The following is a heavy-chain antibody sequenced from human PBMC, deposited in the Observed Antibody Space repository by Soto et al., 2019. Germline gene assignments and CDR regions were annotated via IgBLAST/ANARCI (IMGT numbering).Heavy chain of an antibody. D-gene: IGHD5-12*01. CDR2: TYFRSKWYN. CDR1: GDSVSSNTAS. CDR3: AKGDNLGPKTGYAFDP. Sequence: PSQTLSLTCAISGDSVSSNTASWNWIRQSPSRGLGWLGRTYFRSKWYNDYAVSAKSRIIINPDTSNNQFSLQLNSVTPEDTAVYFCAKGDNLGPKTGYAFDPWGQGIMVTVSS. V-gene: IGHV6-1*01. J-gene: IGHJ5*02.